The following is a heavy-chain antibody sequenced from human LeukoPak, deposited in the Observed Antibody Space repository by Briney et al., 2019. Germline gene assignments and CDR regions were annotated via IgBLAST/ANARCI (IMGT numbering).Heavy chain of an antibody. D-gene: IGHD6-19*01. V-gene: IGHV1-18*04. CDR1: GYTFTSYG. CDR2: ISAYNGNT. CDR3: ARTKPRGWDIAVADDFDY. J-gene: IGHJ4*02. Sequence: ASVTVSCTASGYTFTSYGISWVRQAPGQGLEWMGWISAYNGNTNYAQKLQGRATMTTDTSTSTAYMELRSLRSDDTAVYYCARTKPRGWDIAVADDFDYWGQGTLVTVSS.